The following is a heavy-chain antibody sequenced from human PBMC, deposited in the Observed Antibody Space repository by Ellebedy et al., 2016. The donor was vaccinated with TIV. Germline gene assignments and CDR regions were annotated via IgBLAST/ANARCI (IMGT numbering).Heavy chain of an antibody. Sequence: GESLKISXKGSGNSFTNRWIAWVRQMPGKGLEWMGTIYTGDSDTRYSPSFQGHVTFSVDESINTAYLHWRSLKASDSAMYYCARHSKRGGDWGQGTLVTVSS. CDR3: ARHSKRGGD. CDR1: GNSFTNRW. D-gene: IGHD3-16*01. J-gene: IGHJ4*02. V-gene: IGHV5-51*01. CDR2: IYTGDSDT.